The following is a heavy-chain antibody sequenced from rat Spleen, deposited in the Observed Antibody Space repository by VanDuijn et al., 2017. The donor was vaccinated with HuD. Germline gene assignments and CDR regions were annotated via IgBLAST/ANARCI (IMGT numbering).Heavy chain of an antibody. J-gene: IGHJ4*01. Sequence: EVQLVESGGGLVQPGRSLKLSCVASGFTFNDYWMTWIRQAPGKGLEWVASITNIAGGTYYAGSVKGRFTVSRDNAKSTLYLQMDSLRSEDTATYYCAQIPPYVMDAWGQGASVTVSS. D-gene: IGHD2-1*01. CDR3: AQIPPYVMDA. CDR1: GFTFNDYW. V-gene: IGHV5-31*01. CDR2: ITNIAGGT.